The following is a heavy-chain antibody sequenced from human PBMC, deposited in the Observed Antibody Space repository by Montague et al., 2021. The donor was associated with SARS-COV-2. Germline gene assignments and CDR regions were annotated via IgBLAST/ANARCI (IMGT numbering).Heavy chain of an antibody. CDR2: MNPNSGNT. V-gene: IGHV1-8*01. D-gene: IGHD3-22*01. CDR1: GYTFTSYD. Sequence: QSGAEVKKPGESLKISCKASGYTFTSYDINWVRQATGQGLEWMGWMNPNSGNTGYAQKFQGRVTMTRNTSISTAYMELSSMRSEDTAVYYCARGKGRTIIVVFIPYYYYGMDVWGQGTTVTVSS. CDR3: ARGKGRTIIVVFIPYYYYGMDV. J-gene: IGHJ6*02.